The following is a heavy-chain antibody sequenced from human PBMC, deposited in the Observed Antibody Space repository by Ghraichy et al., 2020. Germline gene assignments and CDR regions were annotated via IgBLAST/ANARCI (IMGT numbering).Heavy chain of an antibody. CDR1: GYTFTGYY. Sequence: ASVKVSCKASGYTFTGYYMHWVRQAPGQGLAWMGWINPNSGGTNYAQKFQGRVTMTRDTSISTAYMELSRLRSDDTAVYYCARAGDGYSSGWYRNYYYMDVWDKGTTVTVS. D-gene: IGHD6-19*01. V-gene: IGHV1-2*02. CDR2: INPNSGGT. CDR3: ARAGDGYSSGWYRNYYYMDV. J-gene: IGHJ6*03.